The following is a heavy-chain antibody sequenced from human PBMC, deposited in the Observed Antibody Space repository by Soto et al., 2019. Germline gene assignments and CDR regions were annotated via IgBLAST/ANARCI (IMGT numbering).Heavy chain of an antibody. V-gene: IGHV3-48*03. CDR1: GFTFSTYH. J-gene: IGHJ6*02. D-gene: IGHD4-17*01. CDR2: IHSGGSRI. CDR3: ARDGSTVTTNYHYAMDV. Sequence: EVQLVESGGGLVQPGGSLRLSCAASGFTFSTYHMNWVRQAPGKGLEWVSYIHSGGSRIYYADSVKGRFTISRDNAKTSLYLQMNSLRAEDTAVYYCARDGSTVTTNYHYAMDVWGQGTTVTVSS.